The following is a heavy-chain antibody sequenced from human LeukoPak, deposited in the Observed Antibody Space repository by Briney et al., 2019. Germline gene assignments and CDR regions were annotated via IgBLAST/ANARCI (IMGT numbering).Heavy chain of an antibody. CDR2: IYKTGST. D-gene: IGHD3-3*01. CDR1: GGSISSTTYY. J-gene: IGHJ3*02. Sequence: SETLSLTCTVSGGSISSTTYYWAWIRQPPGKGLEWLGSIYKTGSTNYSPSLKSRVFISVDTSNNQFSLNLSTVTAADTAVYYCARVVVYDFWEWEAFDIWGQGTMVTVSS. V-gene: IGHV4-39*01. CDR3: ARVVVYDFWEWEAFDI.